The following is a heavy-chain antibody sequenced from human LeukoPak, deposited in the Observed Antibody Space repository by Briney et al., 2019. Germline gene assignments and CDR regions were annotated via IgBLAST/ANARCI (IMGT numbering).Heavy chain of an antibody. D-gene: IGHD6-19*01. V-gene: IGHV3-53*04. Sequence: PGGSLRLSCAASGFNVSSNYMSWVRQAPGKGLEWVSVLYGAGSTYYADSVKGRSTISRHDSQNTLFLQMNSLRAEDTAVYYCARGGTPGFSTGRIDYWGQGTLVTVSS. J-gene: IGHJ4*02. CDR1: GFNVSSNY. CDR2: LYGAGST. CDR3: ARGGTPGFSTGRIDY.